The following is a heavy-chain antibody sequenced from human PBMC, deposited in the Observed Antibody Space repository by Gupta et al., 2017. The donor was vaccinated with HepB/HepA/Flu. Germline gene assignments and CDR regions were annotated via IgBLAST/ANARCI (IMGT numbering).Heavy chain of an antibody. Sequence: QVQLVESGGGVVQPGRSLRLSWAASGFTFSNYGLHWVRQAPGQGLKWVAVIWYDESNKYYADSVKGRFTISRDQSNNTVNLQMNSLRVEDTAVYFCVRDKSFYLDSWGQGTLVTVSS. CDR1: GFTFSNYG. CDR3: VRDKSFYLDS. D-gene: IGHD1-26*01. CDR2: IWYDESNK. J-gene: IGHJ4*02. V-gene: IGHV3-33*01.